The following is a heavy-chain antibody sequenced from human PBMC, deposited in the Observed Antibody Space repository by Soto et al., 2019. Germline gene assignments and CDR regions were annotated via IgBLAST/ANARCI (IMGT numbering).Heavy chain of an antibody. V-gene: IGHV1-69*01. CDR2: IIPIFGTT. CDR3: ARGPLYDLESGMYWYFDL. D-gene: IGHD1-26*01. J-gene: IGHJ2*01. Sequence: QVQLAQSGAEVRKSGSSVKVSCKLSGASFDSYTITWVRQAPGQGLEWMGGIIPIFGTTNYAQKFQGRLTITADGFTSAAYMDLSSLTSEDTAVYYCARGPLYDLESGMYWYFDLWGRGTLVTVSS. CDR1: GASFDSYT.